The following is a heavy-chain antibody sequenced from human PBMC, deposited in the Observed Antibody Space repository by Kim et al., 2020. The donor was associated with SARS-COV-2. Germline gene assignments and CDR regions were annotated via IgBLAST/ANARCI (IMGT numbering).Heavy chain of an antibody. CDR3: ATSIAAADPSFYYYGMDV. D-gene: IGHD6-13*01. CDR2: IYHSGST. CDR1: GYSISSGYY. J-gene: IGHJ6*02. Sequence: SETLSLTCTVSGYSISSGYYWGWIRQPPGKGLEWIGSIYHSGSTYYNPSLKSRVTISVDTSKNQFSLKLSSVTAADTAVYYCATSIAAADPSFYYYGMDVWGQGTTVTVSS. V-gene: IGHV4-38-2*02.